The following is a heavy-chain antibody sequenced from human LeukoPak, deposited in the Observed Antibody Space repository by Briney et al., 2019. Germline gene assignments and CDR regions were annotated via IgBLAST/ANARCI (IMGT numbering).Heavy chain of an antibody. V-gene: IGHV5-51*01. CDR2: IYPGDSDT. Sequence: GESLKISCKGSGYSFTNYWVGWVRQMPGKGLEWMGIIYPGDSDTRYSPSFQGQVTISDDKSISTAYLQWSSLKASDTAMYYCARAYYYDSSGYYVHFDYWGQGTLVTVSS. J-gene: IGHJ4*02. CDR1: GYSFTNYW. CDR3: ARAYYYDSSGYYVHFDY. D-gene: IGHD3-22*01.